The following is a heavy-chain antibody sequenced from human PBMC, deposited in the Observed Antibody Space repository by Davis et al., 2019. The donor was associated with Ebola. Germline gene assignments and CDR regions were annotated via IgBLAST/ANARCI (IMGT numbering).Heavy chain of an antibody. D-gene: IGHD3-3*01. V-gene: IGHV4-4*07. CDR2: MHSTGRT. J-gene: IGHJ3*01. CDR3: ARGGGSDFWSGFEALDV. Sequence: MPSETLSLTCTVSGGSINNYYWSWIRQPAGKGLEWIGRMHSTGRTNSNPSLQSRVTMSLDTSKNQFSLKLSSVTAADTAVYYCARGGGSDFWSGFEALDVWGQGTMVSVSS. CDR1: GGSINNYY.